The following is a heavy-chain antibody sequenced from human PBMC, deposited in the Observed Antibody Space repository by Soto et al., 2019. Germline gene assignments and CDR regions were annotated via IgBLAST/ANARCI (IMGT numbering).Heavy chain of an antibody. Sequence: WETLSLTCTVSGGSITSGSFYWGWVRHSPGKGLEWIGSIYYSGSVYYNPSLESRVTISADVSRDQFSLKLTSVTAADTAVYYCARHGTALTAVNWFVSWGHGTLVTGS. D-gene: IGHD2-21*02. J-gene: IGHJ5*01. CDR3: ARHGTALTAVNWFVS. CDR1: GGSITSGSFY. V-gene: IGHV4-39*01. CDR2: IYYSGSV.